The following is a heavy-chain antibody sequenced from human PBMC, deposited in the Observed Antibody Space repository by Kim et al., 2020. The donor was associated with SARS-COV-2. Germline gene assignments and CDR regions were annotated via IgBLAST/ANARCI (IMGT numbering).Heavy chain of an antibody. V-gene: IGHV3-33*01. J-gene: IGHJ4*02. CDR3: ARARSGYYFLDY. CDR2: K. Sequence: KYYADTVKSRFTISRDNSKNTLYLQMNSLRSEDTAVYYCARARSGYYFLDYWGQGTLVTVSS. D-gene: IGHD3-22*01.